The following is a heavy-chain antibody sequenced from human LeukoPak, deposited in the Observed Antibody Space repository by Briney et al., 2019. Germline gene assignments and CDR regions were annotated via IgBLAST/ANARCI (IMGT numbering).Heavy chain of an antibody. CDR2: IYTSGST. CDR3: AREREPGGSYYYYMDV. D-gene: IGHD1-26*01. CDR1: SGSISSGSYY. Sequence: SETLSLTCTVSSGSISSGSYYWSWIRQPAGKGLEWIGRIYTSGSTNYNPSLKSRVTISVDTSKNQFSLKLSSVTAADTALYYCAREREPGGSYYYYMDVWGKGTTVTVSS. J-gene: IGHJ6*03. V-gene: IGHV4-61*02.